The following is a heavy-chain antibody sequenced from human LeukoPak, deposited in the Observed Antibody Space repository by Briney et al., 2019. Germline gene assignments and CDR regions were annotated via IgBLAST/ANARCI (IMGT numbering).Heavy chain of an antibody. Sequence: PGGSLRLSCAASGFTFSSYWMHWVRQAPGKGLVWVSRINSDGSSTTYADSVKGRFTISRDNSKNTLFPQMNSLRAEDTAVYYCASLFLCYGCSSSSDSFNIWGQGTMVTVSS. V-gene: IGHV3-74*01. CDR3: ASLFLCYGCSSSSDSFNI. CDR2: INSDGSST. CDR1: GFTFSSYW. D-gene: IGHD6-6*01. J-gene: IGHJ3*02.